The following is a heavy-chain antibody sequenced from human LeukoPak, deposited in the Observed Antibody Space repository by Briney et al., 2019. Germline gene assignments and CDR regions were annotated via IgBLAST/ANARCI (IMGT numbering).Heavy chain of an antibody. CDR3: VKDRMLVPTANFYWFDP. CDR2: ISGSGNTP. V-gene: IGHV3-23*01. D-gene: IGHD2-2*01. CDR1: GFTFSAYA. J-gene: IGHJ5*02. Sequence: GGSLRLSCAASGFTFSAYAMSWVRQAPGKGLEWVSAISGSGNTPYYADSVKGRFTVSRDNSNNTLYLQMNTLRAEDTAVYYCVKDRMLVPTANFYWFDPWGQGTLVTVSS.